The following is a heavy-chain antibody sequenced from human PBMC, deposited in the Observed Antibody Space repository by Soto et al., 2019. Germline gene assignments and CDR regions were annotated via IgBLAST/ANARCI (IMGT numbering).Heavy chain of an antibody. CDR2: IRSKANNYAT. Sequence: EVQLVESGGGLVQPGESLKRSCAVSGFTFSGSAMHWVRQASGKGLEWVGRIRSKANNYATAYAASVKGRFTISRDDSKNTAYLQMNSLKSEDTAVYYCTRGYGDYVRDYWGQGTLVTVSS. J-gene: IGHJ4*02. CDR3: TRGYGDYVRDY. D-gene: IGHD4-17*01. V-gene: IGHV3-73*01. CDR1: GFTFSGSA.